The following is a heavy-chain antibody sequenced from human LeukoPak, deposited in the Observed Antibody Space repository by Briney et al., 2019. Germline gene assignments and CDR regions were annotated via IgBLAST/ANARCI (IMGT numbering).Heavy chain of an antibody. CDR2: IDPSDSET. Sequence: GESLKISCKASGYSFTSYWIGWVRQMPGKGLEWMGIIDPSDSETRYTPSFQGQVTISVDKSLTTAYLQWNSLKASDTAMYYCARQTAMGRSGDYWGQGTLVAVSS. CDR1: GYSFTSYW. J-gene: IGHJ4*02. V-gene: IGHV5-51*01. CDR3: ARQTAMGRSGDY. D-gene: IGHD5-18*01.